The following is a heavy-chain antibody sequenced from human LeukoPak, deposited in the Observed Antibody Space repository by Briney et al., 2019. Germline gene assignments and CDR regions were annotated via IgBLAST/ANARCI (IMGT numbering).Heavy chain of an antibody. CDR1: GYTFTDYY. J-gene: IGHJ5*02. CDR2: INPNNGVT. V-gene: IGHV1-2*02. D-gene: IGHD2-2*01. Sequence: GASVKVSFKASGYTFTDYYMHWVRQAPGQGLEWMGWINPNNGVTKYEQKFQGRVTMTRDTSFSTASMELSSLTSDDTAVYYCARSHLLSGFDPWGQGTLVTVSS. CDR3: ARSHLLSGFDP.